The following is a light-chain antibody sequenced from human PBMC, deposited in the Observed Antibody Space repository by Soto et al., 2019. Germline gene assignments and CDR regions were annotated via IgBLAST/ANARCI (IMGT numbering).Light chain of an antibody. CDR2: GAS. V-gene: IGKV1-5*01. Sequence: DIQMTQSPSTLSASVGEIVTITCRASQNINIWLAWYQQKPGKAPKLLIYGASTLQSGVPLRFSGSGSGTEFTLTISSLEPEDFATYYCQESYSALWGTCGQGTKVDIK. CDR3: QESYSALWGT. CDR1: QNINIW. J-gene: IGKJ1*01.